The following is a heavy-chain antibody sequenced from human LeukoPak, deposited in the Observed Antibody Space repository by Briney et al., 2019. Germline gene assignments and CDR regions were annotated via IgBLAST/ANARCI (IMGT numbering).Heavy chain of an antibody. CDR3: ASLGAMITFGGVIVGEIDY. V-gene: IGHV1-8*01. CDR1: GYTFTSYD. Sequence: ASVKVSCKASGYTFTSYDINWVRQATGQGLEWMGWMNPNSGNTGYAQKFQGRVTMTRNTSISTAYMELSRLRSDDTAVYYCASLGAMITFGGVIVGEIDYWGQGTLVTVSS. CDR2: MNPNSGNT. J-gene: IGHJ4*02. D-gene: IGHD3-16*02.